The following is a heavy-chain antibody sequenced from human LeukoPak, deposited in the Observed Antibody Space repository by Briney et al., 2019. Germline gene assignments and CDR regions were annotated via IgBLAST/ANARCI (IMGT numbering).Heavy chain of an antibody. CDR1: GYTFTTYD. V-gene: IGHV1-8*01. CDR2: MNPNSGNT. D-gene: IGHD1-26*01. CDR3: ATVEELVGATNPPSG. J-gene: IGHJ4*02. Sequence: ASVNVSCKASGYTFTTYDINWVRQATGQGLEWMGWMNPNSGNTGYAQKFQGRVTMTSNTSISTAYMELSNLRSEDTAVYYCATVEELVGATNPPSGWGQGTLVTVSS.